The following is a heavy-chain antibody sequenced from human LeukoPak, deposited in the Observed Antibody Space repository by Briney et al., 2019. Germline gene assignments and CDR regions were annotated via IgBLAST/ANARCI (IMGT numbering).Heavy chain of an antibody. Sequence: PGRSLRLSCAASGFTFSSYAMHWVRQAPGKGLEWVAVISYDGSNKYYADSVKGRFTISRDNSKNTLYLQMNSLRAEDTAVYYCASAYYYDSSGPRNAFDIWGQGTMVTVSS. CDR1: GFTFSSYA. CDR3: ASAYYYDSSGPRNAFDI. J-gene: IGHJ3*02. D-gene: IGHD3-22*01. CDR2: ISYDGSNK. V-gene: IGHV3-30-3*01.